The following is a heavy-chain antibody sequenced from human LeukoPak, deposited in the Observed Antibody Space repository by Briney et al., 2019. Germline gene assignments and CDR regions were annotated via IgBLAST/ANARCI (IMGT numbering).Heavy chain of an antibody. Sequence: SETLSLTCAVYGGSFSGYYWSWIRQPPGKGLEWIGEINHSGSTNYNTSLKSRVTISIDTSKNQFSLKLSSVTAADTALYYCARGPGNWYYYWGQGTLVTVST. CDR2: INHSGST. J-gene: IGHJ4*02. V-gene: IGHV4-34*01. D-gene: IGHD6-13*01. CDR1: GGSFSGYY. CDR3: ARGPGNWYYY.